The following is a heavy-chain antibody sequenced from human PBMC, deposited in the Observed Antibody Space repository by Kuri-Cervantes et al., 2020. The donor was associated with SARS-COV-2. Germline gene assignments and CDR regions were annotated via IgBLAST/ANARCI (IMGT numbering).Heavy chain of an antibody. D-gene: IGHD5-12*01. CDR2: ISSSSSTI. Sequence: GESLKISCAASGFTFSSYGMHWVRQAPGKGLEWVSYISSSSSTIYYIDSVKGRFTISRDNAKTSLYLQMNSLRAEDTAVYYCVRVGAYSGYDFDSWGQGTLVTVSS. V-gene: IGHV3-48*01. CDR3: VRVGAYSGYDFDS. J-gene: IGHJ4*02. CDR1: GFTFSSYG.